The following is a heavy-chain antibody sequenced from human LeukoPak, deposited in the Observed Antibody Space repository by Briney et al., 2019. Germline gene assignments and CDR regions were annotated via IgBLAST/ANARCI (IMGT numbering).Heavy chain of an antibody. D-gene: IGHD3-3*01. J-gene: IGHJ3*02. CDR1: GFTFSSYA. CDR2: IKQDGSEK. V-gene: IGHV3-7*01. Sequence: GGSLRLSCAASGFTFSSYAMHWVRQAPGKGLEWVANIKQDGSEKYYVDSVKGRFTISRDNAKNSLYLQMNSLRAEDTAVYYCAREDLLYDFWSGYYRGPIGAFDIWGQGTMVTVSS. CDR3: AREDLLYDFWSGYYRGPIGAFDI.